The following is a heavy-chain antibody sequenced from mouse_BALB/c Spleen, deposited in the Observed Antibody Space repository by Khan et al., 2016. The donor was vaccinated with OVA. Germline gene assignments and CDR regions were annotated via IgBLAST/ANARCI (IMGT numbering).Heavy chain of an antibody. D-gene: IGHD2-1*01. J-gene: IGHJ1*01. Sequence: QVQLKESGPGLVAPSQSLSITCTVSGFSLTSYGVHWVRQPPGKGLEWLGAIWTGGSTNYNSALMSRLSIIKDNSTSQAFLIMNSLQTDDTAMYYCARYYGNYGWYFDVWGAGTTVTVSS. CDR2: IWTGGST. CDR3: ARYYGNYGWYFDV. V-gene: IGHV2-9*02. CDR1: GFSLTSYG.